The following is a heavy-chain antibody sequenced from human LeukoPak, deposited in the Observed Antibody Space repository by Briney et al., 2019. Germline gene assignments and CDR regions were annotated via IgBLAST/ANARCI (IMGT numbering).Heavy chain of an antibody. CDR1: GYTFTGNY. CDR2: INPNSGGA. V-gene: IGHV1-2*02. D-gene: IGHD3-3*01. Sequence: ASVKVSCKASGYTFTGNYMHWVRQAPGQGLEWMGWINPNSGGANYAQKFQGRVTMTRDTSISTAYMELSRLRSDDTAVYYCARVFRQRGITIFGVVRPGGLDVWGKGTTVTVSS. CDR3: ARVFRQRGITIFGVVRPGGLDV. J-gene: IGHJ6*04.